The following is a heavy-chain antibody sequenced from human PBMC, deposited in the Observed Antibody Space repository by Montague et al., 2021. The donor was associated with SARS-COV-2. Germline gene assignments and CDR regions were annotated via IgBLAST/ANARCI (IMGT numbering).Heavy chain of an antibody. CDR3: ARGRGYTGYDSD. V-gene: IGHV4-31*03. CDR1: GGSMNSGGYY. D-gene: IGHD5-12*01. CDR2: IYYTGST. J-gene: IGHJ4*02. Sequence: TLSLTCTVSGGSMNSGGYYWSWIRQHPGKGLEWIGYIYYTGSTFYNPSLKSRLTMSVDTSQNQLSLRLISATAADTALYYCARGRGYTGYDSDWGQGTLVTVTS.